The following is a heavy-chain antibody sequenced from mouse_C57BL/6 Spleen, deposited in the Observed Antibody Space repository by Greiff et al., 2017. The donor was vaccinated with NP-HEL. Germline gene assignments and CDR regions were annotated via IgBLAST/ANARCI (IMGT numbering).Heavy chain of an antibody. J-gene: IGHJ1*03. Sequence: QVQLQQPGAELVKPGASVKMSCKASGYTFTSYWITWVKQRPGQGLEWIGDIYPGSGSTNYNEKFKSKATLTVDTSSSTAYMQLSSLTSEDSAVYYCARSTTVDWYFDVWGTGTTVTVSS. CDR1: GYTFTSYW. D-gene: IGHD1-1*01. V-gene: IGHV1-55*01. CDR2: IYPGSGST. CDR3: ARSTTVDWYFDV.